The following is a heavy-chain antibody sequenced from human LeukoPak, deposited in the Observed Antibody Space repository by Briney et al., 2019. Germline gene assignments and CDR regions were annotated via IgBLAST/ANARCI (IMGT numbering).Heavy chain of an antibody. Sequence: GGSLRLSCAASGFTFSSYWMSWVRQAPGKGLEWVANIRQDGSEKYYVDSVKGRFTISRDNAKNSLYLKMNSLRAEDTAVYYCGSHNLTTADYWGQGTLVTVSS. J-gene: IGHJ4*02. CDR1: GFTFSSYW. D-gene: IGHD4-17*01. V-gene: IGHV3-7*01. CDR2: IRQDGSEK. CDR3: GSHNLTTADY.